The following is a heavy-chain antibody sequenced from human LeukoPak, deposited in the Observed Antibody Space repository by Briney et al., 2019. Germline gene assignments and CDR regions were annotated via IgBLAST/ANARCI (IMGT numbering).Heavy chain of an antibody. CDR3: ARSPFDILTGLGDDTSPYYYYYYMDV. D-gene: IGHD3-9*01. CDR2: IKSKTDGGTT. J-gene: IGHJ6*03. V-gene: IGHV3-15*01. CDR1: GFTFSFYA. Sequence: GGSLRLSCAASGFTFSFYAMSWVRQAPGKGLEWVGRIKSKTDGGTTDYAAPVKGRFTISRDDSKNTLYLQMNSLKTEDTAVYYCARSPFDILTGLGDDTSPYYYYYYMDVWGKGTTVTVSS.